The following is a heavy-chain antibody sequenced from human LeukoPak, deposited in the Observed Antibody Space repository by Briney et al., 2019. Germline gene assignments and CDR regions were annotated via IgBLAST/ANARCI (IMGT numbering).Heavy chain of an antibody. D-gene: IGHD6-13*01. CDR3: ARGTLAAAGRDYYYYGMDV. CDR1: GYTFTGYY. CDR2: INPNSDGT. V-gene: IGHV1-2*02. J-gene: IGHJ6*02. Sequence: ASVKVSCKASGYTFTGYYMHWVRQAPGQALEWMGWINPNSDGTNYAQKFQGRVTMTRDTSISTAYMELSRLRSDDTAVYYCARGTLAAAGRDYYYYGMDVWGQGTTVTVSS.